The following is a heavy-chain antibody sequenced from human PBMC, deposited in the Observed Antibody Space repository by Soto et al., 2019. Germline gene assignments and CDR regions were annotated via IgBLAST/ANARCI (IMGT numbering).Heavy chain of an antibody. CDR3: ARGSYYGMDV. CDR1: GYSFSSYW. V-gene: IGHV5-51*01. J-gene: IGHJ6*02. Sequence: GESLKISCQGSGYSFSSYWIGWVRQMPGKGLEWMAFIDPHSNTRYSPSFHGQVTISADKSISTAYLQWSSLKASDTAMYYCARGSYYGMDVWGQGTTVTVSS. CDR2: IDPHSNT.